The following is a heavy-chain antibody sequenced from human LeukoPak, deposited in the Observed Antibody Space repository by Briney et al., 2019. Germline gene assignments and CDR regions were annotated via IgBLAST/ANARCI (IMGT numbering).Heavy chain of an antibody. CDR3: AKAGDTTGYYPAYYYYMDV. CDR1: GFTFNSYG. V-gene: IGHV3-33*06. D-gene: IGHD3-22*01. Sequence: GRSLRLSCTASGFTFNSYGMHWVRQAPGKGLEGVAVICYDGSNKYYADSVRGRFTISRDNSKNTLYLQMNSLRAEDTAVYYCAKAGDTTGYYPAYYYYMDVWGKGTTVTVSS. CDR2: ICYDGSNK. J-gene: IGHJ6*03.